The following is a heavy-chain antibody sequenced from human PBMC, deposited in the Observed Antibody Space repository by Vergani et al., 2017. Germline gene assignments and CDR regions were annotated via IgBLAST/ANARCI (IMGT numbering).Heavy chain of an antibody. V-gene: IGHV3-21*01. D-gene: IGHD4-23*01. CDR1: GFTFNTYT. Sequence: EVQLVESGGALVKPGGSLRLSCAASGFTFNTYTMNWVRQAPGKGLEWVSSISGGSNFIDYADSVKGRFTISRDNAKNSLYLQMNSLRAEDTAVYYCAREVTSQYYYYSMNVWGQGTTVTVSS. CDR3: AREVTSQYYYYSMNV. J-gene: IGHJ6*02. CDR2: ISGGSNFI.